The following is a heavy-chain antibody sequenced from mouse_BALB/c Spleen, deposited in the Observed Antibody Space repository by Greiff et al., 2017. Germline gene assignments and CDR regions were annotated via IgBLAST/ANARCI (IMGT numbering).Heavy chain of an antibody. V-gene: IGHV10-1*02. Sequence: EVKLVESGGGLVQPKGSLKLSCAASGFTFNTYAMNWVRQAPGKGLEWVARIRSKSNNYATYYADSVKDRFTISRDDSQSMLYLQMNNLKTEDTAMYYCVREGGRDYWGQGTTLTVSS. CDR2: IRSKSNNYAT. CDR1: GFTFNTYA. J-gene: IGHJ2*01. CDR3: VREGGRDY.